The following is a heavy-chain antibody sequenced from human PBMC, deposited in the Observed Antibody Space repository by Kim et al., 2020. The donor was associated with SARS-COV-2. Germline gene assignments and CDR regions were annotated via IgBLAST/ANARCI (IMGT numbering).Heavy chain of an antibody. D-gene: IGHD6-13*01. J-gene: IGHJ6*02. V-gene: IGHV3-23*01. Sequence: VKGRFTISRDNSKNTLYLQMNSLRAEDTAVYYCAKVPAAAGPYYYYGMDVWGQGTTVTVSS. CDR3: AKVPAAAGPYYYYGMDV.